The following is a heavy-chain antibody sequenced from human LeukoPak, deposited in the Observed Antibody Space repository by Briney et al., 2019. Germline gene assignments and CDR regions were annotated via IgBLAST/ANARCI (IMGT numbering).Heavy chain of an antibody. Sequence: SEALSLTCTVSGASVSNYDWSWIRQPPGKGLEWIGYVYYSGRTNYNPSLESRVTISVDTSKNQFSLKLTSVTAADTAMYYCARRGGNPLGAFDIWGQGTMVTVSS. CDR2: VYYSGRT. CDR1: GASVSNYD. J-gene: IGHJ3*02. D-gene: IGHD4-23*01. V-gene: IGHV4-59*02. CDR3: ARRGGNPLGAFDI.